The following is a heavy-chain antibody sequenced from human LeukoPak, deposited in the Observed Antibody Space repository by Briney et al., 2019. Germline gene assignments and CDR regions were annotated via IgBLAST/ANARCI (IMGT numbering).Heavy chain of an antibody. CDR2: FYYSGSP. V-gene: IGHV4-31*03. Sequence: SQTLSLICTVSGGSIRSGGYFWSWIRQHPGKGLEWIGYFYYSGSPYYIPSRTSRLPISLDPSHNQSSLRLSSVPAAGRAVFYCARDLYGSGSDYEGCFDYWGQGTLVTVSS. CDR3: ARDLYGSGSDYEGCFDY. CDR1: GGSIRSGGYF. J-gene: IGHJ4*02. D-gene: IGHD3-10*01.